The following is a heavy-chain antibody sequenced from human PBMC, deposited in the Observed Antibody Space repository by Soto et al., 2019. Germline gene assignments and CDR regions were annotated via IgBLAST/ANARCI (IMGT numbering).Heavy chain of an antibody. CDR2: ISGSGGST. CDR1: GFTFSSYA. V-gene: IGHV3-23*01. Sequence: GSLRLSCAASGFTFSSYAMSWVRQAPGKGLEWVSAISGSGGSTYYADSVKGRFTISRDNSKNTLYLQMNSLRAEDTAVYYCAKDGPTTVDDYYYYGMDVWGQGTTVTVSS. D-gene: IGHD4-17*01. J-gene: IGHJ6*02. CDR3: AKDGPTTVDDYYYYGMDV.